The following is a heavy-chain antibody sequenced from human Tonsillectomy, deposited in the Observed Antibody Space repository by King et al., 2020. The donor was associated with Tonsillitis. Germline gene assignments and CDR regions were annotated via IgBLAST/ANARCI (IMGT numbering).Heavy chain of an antibody. CDR3: ARDRCSGGSCYSFDP. CDR1: GGSISSSY. CDR2: IYTSGST. D-gene: IGHD2-15*01. Sequence: VPLQESGPGLVKPPGTLSLTCTVSGGSISSSYWSCIRQPAGKGLEWIGRIYTSGSTNYNPSLKSRVTMSVDTSKNQFSLKLNSLTAADTAVYYCARDRCSGGSCYSFDPWGQGTLVTVSS. J-gene: IGHJ5*02. V-gene: IGHV4-4*07.